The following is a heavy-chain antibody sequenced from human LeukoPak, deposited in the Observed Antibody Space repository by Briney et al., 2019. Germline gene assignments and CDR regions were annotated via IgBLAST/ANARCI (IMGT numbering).Heavy chain of an antibody. CDR2: IIPILGIA. CDR3: ARDPGYSYGSGAFDI. J-gene: IGHJ3*02. CDR1: GGTFSSYA. V-gene: IGHV1-69*04. Sequence: SVKVSCKASGGTFSSYAISWVRQAPGQGLEWMGRIIPILGIANYAQKFQGRVTITADKSTSTAYMELSSLRSEDTAVYYCARDPGYSYGSGAFDIGGQGTMVTVSS. D-gene: IGHD5-18*01.